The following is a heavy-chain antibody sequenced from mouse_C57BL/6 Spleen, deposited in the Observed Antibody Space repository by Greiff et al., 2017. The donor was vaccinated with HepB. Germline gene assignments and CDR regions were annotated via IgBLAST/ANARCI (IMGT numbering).Heavy chain of an antibody. V-gene: IGHV14-3*01. D-gene: IGHD2-5*01. CDR1: GFNIKNTY. Sequence: VQLKESVAELVRPGASVKLSCTASGFNIKNTYMHWVKQRPEQGLEWIGRIDPANGNTKYAPKFQGKASITADTSSHAAYLQLSSLTSEDTSIYYFARNSNPWYFDVWGTGTTVTVSS. J-gene: IGHJ1*03. CDR3: ARNSNPWYFDV. CDR2: IDPANGNT.